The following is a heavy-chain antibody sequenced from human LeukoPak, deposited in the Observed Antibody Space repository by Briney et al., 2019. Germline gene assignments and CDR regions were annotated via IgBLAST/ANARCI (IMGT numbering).Heavy chain of an antibody. CDR1: GYTFTSYV. Sequence: ALVKVSCKASGYTFTSYVINWVRQAPGQGFEWMGWISPYNGNTNYAQKLQGRVTMTTDTSTSTAYMELRSLRSDDTAVYYCARARRWLSPMDFDYWGQGTLVTVSS. CDR3: ARARRWLSPMDFDY. V-gene: IGHV1-18*01. CDR2: ISPYNGNT. J-gene: IGHJ4*02. D-gene: IGHD3-22*01.